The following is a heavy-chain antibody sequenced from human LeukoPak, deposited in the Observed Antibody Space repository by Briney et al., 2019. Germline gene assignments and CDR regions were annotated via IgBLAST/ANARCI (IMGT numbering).Heavy chain of an antibody. D-gene: IGHD6-13*01. CDR3: ASSSSWRSDAFDI. J-gene: IGHJ3*02. V-gene: IGHV5-51*01. CDR1: GYSFTSYW. CDR2: IYPGDSDT. Sequence: GAPLQISCKGSGYSFTSYWIGWVRQMPGKGLEGMGIIYPGDSDTRYSPSFQGQVTISGDKSISTAYLQWSSLKASDTAMYYCASSSSWRSDAFDIWGQGTMVTVSS.